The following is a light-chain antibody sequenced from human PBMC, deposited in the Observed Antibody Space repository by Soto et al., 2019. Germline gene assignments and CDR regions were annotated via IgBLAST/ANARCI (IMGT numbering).Light chain of an antibody. V-gene: IGKV1-39*01. CDR1: QSIDNY. Sequence: DIQMTQSPSSLSASVGDRVTITCRSSQSIDNYLNWYQQKPGEAPKFLIYAASTLQRGVPPRFSSSGSGTDFTLTISSLQPEDFATYFCQQSYSRPYTFGQGTKVEIK. CDR2: AAS. J-gene: IGKJ2*01. CDR3: QQSYSRPYT.